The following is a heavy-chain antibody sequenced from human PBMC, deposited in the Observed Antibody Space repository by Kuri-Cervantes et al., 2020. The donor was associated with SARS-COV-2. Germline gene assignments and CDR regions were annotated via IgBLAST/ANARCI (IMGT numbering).Heavy chain of an antibody. Sequence: GGSLRLSCAASGFTFSTFWLSWVRQAPGKGLEWVAVISYDGSNKYYADSVKGRLTISRDNAWNSLYLEMNNLRAEDTAVYYCARAGGGWYYVYWGQGTLVTVSS. D-gene: IGHD6-19*01. V-gene: IGHV3-30*03. CDR2: ISYDGSNK. J-gene: IGHJ4*02. CDR3: ARAGGGWYYVY. CDR1: GFTFSTFW.